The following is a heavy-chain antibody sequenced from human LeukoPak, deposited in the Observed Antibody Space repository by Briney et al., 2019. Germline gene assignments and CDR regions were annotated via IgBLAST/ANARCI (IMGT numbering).Heavy chain of an antibody. J-gene: IGHJ4*02. CDR1: GGSVSSGDYY. CDR2: IYYSGST. V-gene: IGHV4-61*08. Sequence: PSETLSLTCSVSGGSVSSGDYYWNWIRQPPGTGLEWVGYIYYSGSTNYNPSLKSRLSISVDRSKNQFSLKLKSVTAADTAVYYCARDNSALDYWGQGTLVTVSS. CDR3: ARDNSALDY. D-gene: IGHD2-21*01.